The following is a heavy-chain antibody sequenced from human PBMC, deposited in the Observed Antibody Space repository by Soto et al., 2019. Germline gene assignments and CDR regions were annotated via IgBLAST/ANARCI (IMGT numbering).Heavy chain of an antibody. J-gene: IGHJ6*02. CDR3: ARDTYEWRELHTMDV. CDR2: IKQDGSEK. CDR1: GFTFSSYW. D-gene: IGHD1-26*01. V-gene: IGHV3-7*01. Sequence: EVQLVESGGGLVQPGGSLRLSCAASGFTFSSYWMSWVRQAPGKGLEWVANIKQDGSEKYYVDSVKGRFTISRDNAKNSLYLQMNSLRAEDTAVYYCARDTYEWRELHTMDVWGQGTTVTVSS.